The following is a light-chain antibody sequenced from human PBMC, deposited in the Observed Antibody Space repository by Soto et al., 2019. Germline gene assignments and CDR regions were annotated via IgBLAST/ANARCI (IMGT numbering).Light chain of an antibody. CDR2: GVS. CDR1: QSVRSDY. CDR3: HQFGYSPRT. Sequence: EIVLTQSPDTLSLSPGQRATLSCRASQSVRSDYFAWYQQKPGQAPRVIIFGVSTRATGVPDRFSGSGSGTDFTLAIRRLEPEDFAVYYCHQFGYSPRTFGQGTKVDIK. V-gene: IGKV3-20*01. J-gene: IGKJ1*01.